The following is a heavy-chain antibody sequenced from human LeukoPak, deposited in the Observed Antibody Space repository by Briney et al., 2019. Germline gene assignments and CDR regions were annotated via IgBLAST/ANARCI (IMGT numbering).Heavy chain of an antibody. CDR1: GGSISSYY. D-gene: IGHD3-10*01. J-gene: IGHJ4*02. CDR3: ARDGSGFGEVDY. Sequence: PSETLSLTCTVSGGSISSYYWSWIRQPPGKGLEWIGYIYYSGSTNYNPPLKSRVTISVDTSKNQFSLKLSSVTAADTAVYYCARDGSGFGEVDYWGQGTLVTVSS. CDR2: IYYSGST. V-gene: IGHV4-59*01.